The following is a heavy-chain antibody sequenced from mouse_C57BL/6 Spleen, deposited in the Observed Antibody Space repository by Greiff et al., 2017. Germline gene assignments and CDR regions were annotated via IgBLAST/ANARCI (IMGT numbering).Heavy chain of an antibody. CDR3: ARDRGGYYGYFDV. Sequence: EVQLQQSGPGLVKPSQTVFLTCTVTGISITTGNYRWSWIRQFPGNKLEWIGYIYYSGTITYNPSLTSRTTITRDTPKNQFFLEMNSLTAEDTATYYCARDRGGYYGYFDVWGTGTTVTVSS. V-gene: IGHV3-5*01. CDR1: GISITTGNYR. J-gene: IGHJ1*03. D-gene: IGHD1-1*02. CDR2: IYYSGTI.